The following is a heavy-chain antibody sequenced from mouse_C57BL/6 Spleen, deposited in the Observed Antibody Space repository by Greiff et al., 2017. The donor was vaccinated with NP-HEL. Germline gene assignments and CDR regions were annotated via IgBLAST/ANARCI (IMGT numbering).Heavy chain of an antibody. V-gene: IGHV14-3*01. Sequence: VQLKESVAELVRPGASVKLSCTASGFNIKNTDMHWVKQRPEQGLEWIGRIDPANGNTKYAPKFKGKATITADTSSNTAYLQLSSLTSEDTAIYYCARDGYYAMDYWGQGTSVTVSS. CDR3: ARDGYYAMDY. CDR2: IDPANGNT. J-gene: IGHJ4*01. CDR1: GFNIKNTD. D-gene: IGHD2-3*01.